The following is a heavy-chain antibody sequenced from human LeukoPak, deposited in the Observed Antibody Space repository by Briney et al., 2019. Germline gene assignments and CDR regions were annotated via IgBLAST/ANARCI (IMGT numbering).Heavy chain of an antibody. CDR3: ARDKIGYCSSTSCYASYYYYYMDV. Sequence: SETLSLTCAVYGGSFSGYYWSWIRQPPGKGLEGIGEINHSGSTNYNPSLTRRGTISVDTSKNQFSLKLSSVTAADTAVYYCARDKIGYCSSTSCYASYYYYYMDVWGKGTTVTVSS. D-gene: IGHD2-2*03. J-gene: IGHJ6*03. V-gene: IGHV4-34*01. CDR2: INHSGST. CDR1: GGSFSGYY.